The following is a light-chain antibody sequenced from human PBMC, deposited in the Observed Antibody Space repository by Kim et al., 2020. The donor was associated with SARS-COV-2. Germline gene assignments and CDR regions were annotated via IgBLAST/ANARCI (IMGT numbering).Light chain of an antibody. CDR2: GAS. CDR3: QQYGSSPYT. Sequence: LSPGERATLCCRASQSVSSNYFAWYQQKPGQAPRLLVYGASTRPAGIPDRFTGSGSGTDFTLTINRLEPEDFAVYYCQQYGSSPYTFGQGTKLEI. J-gene: IGKJ2*01. CDR1: QSVSSNY. V-gene: IGKV3-20*01.